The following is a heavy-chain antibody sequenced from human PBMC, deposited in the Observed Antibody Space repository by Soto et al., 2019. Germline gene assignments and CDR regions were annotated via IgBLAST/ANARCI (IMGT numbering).Heavy chain of an antibody. CDR3: ARGTKTDPHISLYSSGWN. CDR1: GYTFTSYY. D-gene: IGHD6-19*01. V-gene: IGHV1-46*01. Sequence: QVQLVQSGAEVKKPGASVKVSCKASGYTFTSYYMHWVRQAPGQGLEWMGIINPSGGSTSYEQKFQGRGTMTRDTSASTVYMELSSLRSEDTAVYYCARGTKTDPHISLYSSGWNWGQGTLVTVSS. CDR2: INPSGGST. J-gene: IGHJ4*02.